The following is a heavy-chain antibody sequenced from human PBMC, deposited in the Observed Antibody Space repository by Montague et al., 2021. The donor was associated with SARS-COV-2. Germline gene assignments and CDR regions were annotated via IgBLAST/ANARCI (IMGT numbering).Heavy chain of an antibody. J-gene: IGHJ6*02. Sequence: SETLSLTCTVSGGSISNYYWNWIRQPQGTGLEWIGYIYYSGSTDYNPSLKSRVTISLDTSKNQFSLKVTSVTAADMAVYYCARGGGDYNYGLDSWGQGTTVTVSS. V-gene: IGHV4-59*01. CDR1: GGSISNYY. CDR3: ARGGGDYNYGLDS. CDR2: IYYSGST. D-gene: IGHD2-21*01.